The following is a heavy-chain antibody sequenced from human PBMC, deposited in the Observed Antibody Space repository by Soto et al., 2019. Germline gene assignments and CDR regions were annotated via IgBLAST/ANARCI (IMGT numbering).Heavy chain of an antibody. CDR1: RFTFIDYS. V-gene: IGHV3-48*02. CDR2: ISGGGETI. D-gene: IGHD6-19*01. J-gene: IGHJ4*02. Sequence: GSLRLSCAASRFTFIDYSINFVRHSALKWLEWVSYISGGGETIYYADSVRGRFTISRDNAKNSLFLQMNSLREEDTAVYYCARESPSSQWLPTRYFDYWGQGTRGTVSA. CDR3: ARESPSSQWLPTRYFDY.